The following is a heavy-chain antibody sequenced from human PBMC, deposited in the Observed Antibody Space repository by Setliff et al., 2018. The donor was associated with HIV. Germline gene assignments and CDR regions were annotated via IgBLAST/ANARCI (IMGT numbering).Heavy chain of an antibody. J-gene: IGHJ4*01. Sequence: PGGSLRLSCAASGFLFSSYAMSWVRQAPGKGPEWVANINQDGSDKYYVPSVKGRFTISRDNAKNSLYLQMNSLRAEDTAIYYCARGGASSLPLDYWGHGTLVTVSS. CDR2: INQDGSDK. D-gene: IGHD6-13*01. CDR1: GFLFSSYA. CDR3: ARGGASSLPLDY. V-gene: IGHV3-7*01.